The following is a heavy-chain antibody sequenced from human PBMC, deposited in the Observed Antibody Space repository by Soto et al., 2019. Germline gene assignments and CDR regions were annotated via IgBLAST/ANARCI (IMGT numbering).Heavy chain of an antibody. CDR3: ARDPIGIAVAGPSFDY. Sequence: GGSLRLSCAASGFTFSSYSMNWVRQAPGKGLEWVSYISSSSSTIYYADSVKGRFTISRDNAKNSLYLQMNSLRDEDTAVYYCARDPIGIAVAGPSFDYWGQGTLVTVSS. V-gene: IGHV3-48*02. D-gene: IGHD6-19*01. CDR2: ISSSSSTI. CDR1: GFTFSSYS. J-gene: IGHJ4*02.